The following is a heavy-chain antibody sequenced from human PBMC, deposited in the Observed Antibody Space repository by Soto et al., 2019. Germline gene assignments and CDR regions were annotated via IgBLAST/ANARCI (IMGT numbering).Heavy chain of an antibody. CDR3: ARYQWELPSSYWYFDL. Sequence: QVQLQQWGAGLLKPSETLSLTCAVYGGSFSGYYWSWIRQPPGKGLEWIGEINHSGSTNYNPSLKSRVTRSVDTSKNQFSLKLSSVTAADTTVYYCARYQWELPSSYWYFDLWGRGTLVTVSS. J-gene: IGHJ2*01. CDR1: GGSFSGYY. CDR2: INHSGST. D-gene: IGHD1-26*01. V-gene: IGHV4-34*01.